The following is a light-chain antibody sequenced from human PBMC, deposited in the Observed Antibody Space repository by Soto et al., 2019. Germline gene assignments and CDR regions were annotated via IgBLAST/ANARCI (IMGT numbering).Light chain of an antibody. Sequence: EIVLTQSPATLSLSPGERATLSCGASQIVSSSSLAWYQQKPGLAPRLLIYDASSRATGIPDRFSGSGSGTDFTLTINRLEPEDFAGYYCQQYGSSPGITFGQGTRLEIK. V-gene: IGKV3D-20*01. CDR2: DAS. CDR1: QIVSSSS. J-gene: IGKJ5*01. CDR3: QQYGSSPGIT.